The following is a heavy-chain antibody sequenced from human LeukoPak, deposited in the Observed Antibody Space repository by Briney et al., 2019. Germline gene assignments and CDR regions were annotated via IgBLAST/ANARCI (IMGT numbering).Heavy chain of an antibody. D-gene: IGHD4-23*01. V-gene: IGHV4-38-2*02. CDR3: ARGTPYDYGGNAPFDY. CDR1: GCSISSGYY. CDR2: IYHSGST. Sequence: SETLSLTCTVSGCSISSGYYWGWSRQPPGKGLEWIGSIYHSGSTYYNPSLKSRVTISVDTSKNQFSLKLSSVTAADTAVYYCARGTPYDYGGNAPFDYWGQGTLVTVSS. J-gene: IGHJ4*02.